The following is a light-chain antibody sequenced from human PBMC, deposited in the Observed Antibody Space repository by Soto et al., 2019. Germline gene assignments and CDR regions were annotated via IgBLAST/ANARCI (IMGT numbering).Light chain of an antibody. J-gene: IGKJ2*01. CDR3: QQYNNWPPVYT. V-gene: IGKV3D-15*01. Sequence: IVMTQSPATLSVSPGERATLSCRASQSVSSKVAWYQQKPGQAPRLLIYDASTRATGIPARFRGSGSGTDFTRTISSLQSEDFAFYYCQQYNNWPPVYTFGQGTKLEIK. CDR2: DAS. CDR1: QSVSSK.